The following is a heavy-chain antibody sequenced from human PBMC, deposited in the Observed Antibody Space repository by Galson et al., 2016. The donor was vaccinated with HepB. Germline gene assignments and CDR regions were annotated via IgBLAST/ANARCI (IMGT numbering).Heavy chain of an antibody. CDR1: GFIFGNYA. CDR2: ITGSGATT. J-gene: IGHJ3*01. V-gene: IGHV3-23*01. D-gene: IGHD3-3*01. CDR3: AKDSEDFFGGADSFDS. Sequence: SLRLSCAASGFIFGNYAMNWVRQAPGKGLEWVSVITGSGATTYYAASVKGRFTMSRDNSRNMVFLHMDSLRAEDTAVYYCAKDSEDFFGGADSFDSWGQGTVVTVSS.